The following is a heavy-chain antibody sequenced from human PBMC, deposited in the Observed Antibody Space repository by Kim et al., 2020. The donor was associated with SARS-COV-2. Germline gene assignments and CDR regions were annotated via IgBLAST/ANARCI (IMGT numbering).Heavy chain of an antibody. D-gene: IGHD6-13*01. CDR1: GYTFTSYA. Sequence: ASVKVSCKASGYTFTSYALNWVRQAPGQGLEWMGWINTNTGNPTYAQGFTGRFVFSLDTSVSTTYLQISSLKAEDTAMYYCARNPIAAAGPYNWFDPWGQGTLVTVSS. CDR2: INTNTGNP. V-gene: IGHV7-4-1*02. CDR3: ARNPIAAAGPYNWFDP. J-gene: IGHJ5*02.